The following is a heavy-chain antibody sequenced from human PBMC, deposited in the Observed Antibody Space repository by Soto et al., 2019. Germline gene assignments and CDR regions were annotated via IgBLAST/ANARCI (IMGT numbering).Heavy chain of an antibody. D-gene: IGHD3-10*01. V-gene: IGHV4-59*08. CDR3: ARLTMVRGVMYYYGMDV. CDR2: IYYSGST. Sequence: SETLSLTCTVSGGSISSYYWSWIRQPPGKGLEWIGYIYYSGSTNYNPSLKSRVTISVDTSKNQFSLKLSSVTAADTAVYYCARLTMVRGVMYYYGMDVWGQGTTVTVSS. CDR1: GGSISSYY. J-gene: IGHJ6*02.